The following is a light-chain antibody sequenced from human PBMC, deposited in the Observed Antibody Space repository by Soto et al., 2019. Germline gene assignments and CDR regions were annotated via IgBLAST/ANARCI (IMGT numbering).Light chain of an antibody. CDR3: QQYNNWGT. CDR1: QSVSSN. J-gene: IGKJ1*01. V-gene: IGKV3-15*01. CDR2: GAS. Sequence: EIGMTQSPATLSVSPGERATRSCSASQSVSSNLAWYQQKPGQAPRLLIYGASTRATGIPARFSGSGSGTEFTLTISSLQSEDFAVYYCQQYNNWGTFGQGTKVEIK.